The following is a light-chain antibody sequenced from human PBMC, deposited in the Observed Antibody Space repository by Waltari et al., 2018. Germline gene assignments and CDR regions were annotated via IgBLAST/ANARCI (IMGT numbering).Light chain of an antibody. CDR2: GAS. CDR3: QQYGSSSWT. CDR1: QSVSSSY. V-gene: IGKV3-20*01. Sequence: EIVLTQSPGTLSLSPGERATLSCRASQSVSSSYLAWYQQKPGQAPRLLIYGASSRATGIPDRFSGSGSGTDFTLTISRLEPEXXXXYYCQQYGSSSWTFGQGTKVEIK. J-gene: IGKJ1*01.